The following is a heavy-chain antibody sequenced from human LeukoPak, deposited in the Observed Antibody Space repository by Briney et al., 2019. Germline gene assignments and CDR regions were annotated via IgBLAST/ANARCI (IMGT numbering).Heavy chain of an antibody. V-gene: IGHV3-30-3*01. Sequence: GGSLRLSCAASGFTFSSYAMHWVRQAPGKGLEWVAVISYDGSNKYYADSVKGRFTISRDNSKNTLYLQMNSLRAEDTAVYYCARGPALWSYHDAFDIWGQGTMVTVSS. J-gene: IGHJ3*02. D-gene: IGHD1-26*01. CDR3: ARGPALWSYHDAFDI. CDR1: GFTFSSYA. CDR2: ISYDGSNK.